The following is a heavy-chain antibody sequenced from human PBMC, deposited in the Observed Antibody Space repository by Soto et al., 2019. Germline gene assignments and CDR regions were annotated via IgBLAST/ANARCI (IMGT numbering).Heavy chain of an antibody. CDR2: INPSGGTT. J-gene: IGHJ1*01. V-gene: IGHV1-46*01. CDR1: GYTFTAFY. D-gene: IGHD2-21*02. Sequence: ASVKVSCKASGYTFTAFYMHWVRQAPGQGLEWMGIINPSGGTTRYAQKFQGRVTMTRDTSTSTVYMELSSLRSEDTAMNYYNIGRGFCNVNNCYSNRWGQGAMVTASS. CDR3: NIGRGFCNVNNCYSNR.